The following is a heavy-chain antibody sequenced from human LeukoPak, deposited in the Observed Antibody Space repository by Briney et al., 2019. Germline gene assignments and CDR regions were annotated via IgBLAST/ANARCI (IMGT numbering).Heavy chain of an antibody. CDR1: GGTFSSYA. J-gene: IGHJ6*02. CDR3: ARESSSLWRPNYYYYYGMDV. Sequence: SVKVSCKASGGTFSSYAISWVRQAPGQGLEWMGGIIPIFGTANYAQKFQGRVTITADESTSTAYMELSSLRSEDTAVYYCARESSSLWRPNYYYYYGMDVWGQGTTVTVSS. CDR2: IIPIFGTA. D-gene: IGHD6-6*01. V-gene: IGHV1-69*01.